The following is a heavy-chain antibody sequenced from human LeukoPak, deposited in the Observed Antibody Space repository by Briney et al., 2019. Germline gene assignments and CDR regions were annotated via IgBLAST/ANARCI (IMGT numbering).Heavy chain of an antibody. V-gene: IGHV3-9*01. Sequence: PGRSLRLSCAASGFTFDDYAMHWVRQAPGKGLEWVLGISWNSGSIGYADSVKGRFTISRDNAKNSLYLQMNSLRAEDTALYYCAKSKQQLASAPRHYYYYGMDVWGQGTTVTDSS. D-gene: IGHD6-13*01. CDR2: ISWNSGSI. J-gene: IGHJ6*02. CDR3: AKSKQQLASAPRHYYYYGMDV. CDR1: GFTFDDYA.